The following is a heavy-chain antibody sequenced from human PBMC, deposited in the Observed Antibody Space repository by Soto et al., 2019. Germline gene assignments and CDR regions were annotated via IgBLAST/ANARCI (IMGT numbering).Heavy chain of an antibody. D-gene: IGHD5-18*01. V-gene: IGHV1-24*01. CDR3: ATRRYGRSRTFDY. CDR2: FDPEDGET. CDR1: GYTLTELS. Sequence: ASVKVSCKVSGYTLTELSMHWVRQAPGKGLEWMGGFDPEDGETIYAQKFQGRVTMTGDTSTDTAYMELSSLRSEDTAVYYCATRRYGRSRTFDYWGQGTLVTVSS. J-gene: IGHJ4*02.